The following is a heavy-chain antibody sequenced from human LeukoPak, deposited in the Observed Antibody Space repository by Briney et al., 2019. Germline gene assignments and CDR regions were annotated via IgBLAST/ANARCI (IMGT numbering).Heavy chain of an antibody. Sequence: GGSLRLSCAASGFTFSNYAIHWVRQAPGKGLELVAFISYDGSDKHYADSVMGRFTISRDNSKNSLYLQMNSLRPEDTAVYYCEKAGFGYNRGSFDYWGQGILVTVSS. J-gene: IGHJ4*02. CDR3: EKAGFGYNRGSFDY. CDR1: GFTFSNYA. CDR2: ISYDGSDK. V-gene: IGHV3-30-3*01. D-gene: IGHD5-24*01.